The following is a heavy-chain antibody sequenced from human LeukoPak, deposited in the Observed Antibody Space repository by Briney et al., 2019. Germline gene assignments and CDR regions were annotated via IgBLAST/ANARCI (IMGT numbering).Heavy chain of an antibody. V-gene: IGHV1-69*04. CDR1: GGTFSSYA. CDR3: ARDSYCSSTSCFRYYYYMDV. J-gene: IGHJ6*03. D-gene: IGHD2-2*01. CDR2: IIPILGIA. Sequence: GASVKVSCKASGGTFSSYAISWVRQAPGQGLEWMGRIIPILGIANYAQKFQGRVTITTDESTSTAYMELSSLRSEDTAVYYCARDSYCSSTSCFRYYYYMDVWGKGTTVTVSS.